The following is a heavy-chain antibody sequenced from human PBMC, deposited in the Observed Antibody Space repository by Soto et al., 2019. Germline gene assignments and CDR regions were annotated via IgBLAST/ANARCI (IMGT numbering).Heavy chain of an antibody. V-gene: IGHV5-51*01. Sequence: GESLKISCKGSGYSFTSYWIGWVRQMPGKGLEWMGIIYPGDSDTRYSPSFQGQVTISADKSISTAYLQWSSLKASDTAMYYCATTTYYDYIWGQKRAFDIWGQGTMVTVSS. J-gene: IGHJ3*02. D-gene: IGHD3-16*01. CDR3: ATTTYYDYIWGQKRAFDI. CDR2: IYPGDSDT. CDR1: GYSFTSYW.